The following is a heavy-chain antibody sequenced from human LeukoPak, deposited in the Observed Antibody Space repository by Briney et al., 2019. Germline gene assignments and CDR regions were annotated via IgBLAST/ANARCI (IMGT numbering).Heavy chain of an antibody. D-gene: IGHD5-18*01. Sequence: SETLSLTCTVSRGSISNYYWSWIRQPPGKGLEWIGYIYYNGSTNYNPSLKSRVTISVDTSKSHFSLKLISVTAADTAFYYCARHTTMAHFDYWGQGTLVTVSS. J-gene: IGHJ4*02. CDR1: RGSISNYY. CDR3: ARHTTMAHFDY. V-gene: IGHV4-59*08. CDR2: IYYNGST.